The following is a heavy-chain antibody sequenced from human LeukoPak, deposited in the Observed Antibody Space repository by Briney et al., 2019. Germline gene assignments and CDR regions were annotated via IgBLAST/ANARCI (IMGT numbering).Heavy chain of an antibody. D-gene: IGHD5-12*01. CDR1: GGTFSSYA. CDR3: AKDRGYGRSAADY. Sequence: SVKVSCKASGGTFSSYAISWVRQAPGQGLEWMGRIIPILGIANYAQKFQGRVTITADKSTSTAYMELSSLRSEDTAVYYCAKDRGYGRSAADYWGQGTQVTVSS. CDR2: IIPILGIA. J-gene: IGHJ4*02. V-gene: IGHV1-69*04.